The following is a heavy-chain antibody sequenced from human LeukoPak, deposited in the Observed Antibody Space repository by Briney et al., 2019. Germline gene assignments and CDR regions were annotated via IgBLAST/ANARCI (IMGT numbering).Heavy chain of an antibody. CDR1: GLTFDDYA. Sequence: GGSLRLSCAASGLTFDDYAMHWVGHAPGKGVEWVSLICVYGLSTYYADSVSGRFTISRHNSKNSLYLQMDSLRTEDTAFYYCAKEIDTLGTNAFDIWGQGTMVTVSS. CDR3: AKEIDTLGTNAFDI. J-gene: IGHJ3*02. CDR2: ICVYGLST. V-gene: IGHV3-43*02. D-gene: IGHD2-15*01.